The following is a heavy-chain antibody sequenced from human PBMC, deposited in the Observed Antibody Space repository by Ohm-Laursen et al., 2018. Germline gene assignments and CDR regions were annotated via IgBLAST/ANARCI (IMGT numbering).Heavy chain of an antibody. CDR1: GFTFSDHG. CDR2: LWYDGSNK. CDR3: ARDRTVYGVGNGLDALDV. V-gene: IGHV3-33*01. Sequence: SLRLSCSASGFTFSDHGMNWVRQAPGKGLEWVSLLWYDGSNKLYAESVKGRFTISRDTSKKTLYLQMSALSAEDTAVYYCARDRTVYGVGNGLDALDVWGQGTMVTVSS. J-gene: IGHJ3*01. D-gene: IGHD3-3*01.